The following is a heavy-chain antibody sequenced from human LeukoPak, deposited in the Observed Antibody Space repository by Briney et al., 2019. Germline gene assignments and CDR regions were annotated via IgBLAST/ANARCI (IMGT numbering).Heavy chain of an antibody. CDR1: GYTFTSYG. D-gene: IGHD6-19*01. V-gene: IGHV1-18*01. J-gene: IGHJ6*03. CDR3: ARTTGYSSGWYGGTYYYYMDV. CDR2: ISAYNGNT. Sequence: ASVKVSCKASGYTFTSYGISWVRQAPGQGLEWMGWISAYNGNTNYAQKLQGRVTMTTDTPTSTAYMELRSLRSDDTAVYYCARTTGYSSGWYGGTYYYYMDVWGKGTTVTVSS.